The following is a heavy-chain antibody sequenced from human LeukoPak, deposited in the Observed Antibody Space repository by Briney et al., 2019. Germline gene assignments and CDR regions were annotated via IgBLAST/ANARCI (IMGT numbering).Heavy chain of an antibody. CDR3: ARHLEVAGTGGNYFDY. CDR2: IYYSGST. V-gene: IGHV4-61*08. D-gene: IGHD6-19*01. J-gene: IGHJ4*02. Sequence: SETLSLTCAVSGGSISSGGYSWSWIRQPPGKGLEWIGYIYYSGSTNYNPSLKSRVTISVDTSKNQFSLKLSSVTAADTAVYYCARHLEVAGTGGNYFDYWGQGTLVTVSS. CDR1: GGSISSGGYS.